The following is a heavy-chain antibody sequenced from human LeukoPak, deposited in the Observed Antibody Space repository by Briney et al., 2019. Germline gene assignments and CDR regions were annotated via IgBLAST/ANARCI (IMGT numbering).Heavy chain of an antibody. Sequence: GGSLRLSCAASGFTFSSYWMSWVRQAPGKGLEWVANINQDGSEKYYVDSVKGRFTISRDNAKNSLYLQMDSLRAEDTAVYYCARDQTKWEPLRRRDYYYMDVWGKGTTVTVSS. D-gene: IGHD1-26*01. CDR2: INQDGSEK. CDR1: GFTFSSYW. V-gene: IGHV3-7*01. CDR3: ARDQTKWEPLRRRDYYYMDV. J-gene: IGHJ6*03.